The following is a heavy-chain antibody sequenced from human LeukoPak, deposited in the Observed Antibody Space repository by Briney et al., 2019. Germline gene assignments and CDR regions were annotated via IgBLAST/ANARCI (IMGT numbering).Heavy chain of an antibody. J-gene: IGHJ4*02. CDR2: ISSSSSYI. CDR1: GFTFSSYS. D-gene: IGHD2-21*02. V-gene: IGHV3-21*01. Sequence: GGSLRLSCAASGFTFSSYSMNWVRQAPGKGLEWVSSISSSSSYIYYADSVKGRFTISRDNAKHSLYLQMNSLRAEDTAVYYCARSLGVVVTAIHDYWGQGTLVTVSS. CDR3: ARSLGVVVTAIHDY.